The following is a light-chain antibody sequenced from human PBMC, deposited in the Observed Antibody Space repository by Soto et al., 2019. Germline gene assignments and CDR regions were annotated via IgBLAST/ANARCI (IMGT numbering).Light chain of an antibody. Sequence: QSALTQPASVSGSPGQSITISCPGTSSDVGLYDYVSWYQQHPGKAPQLMIYAVSNRPSGVSNRFSASKSGNTASLFISGLQAEDEADYYCSSYTSDSSYVFGSGTKV. CDR2: AVS. J-gene: IGLJ1*01. CDR3: SSYTSDSSYV. V-gene: IGLV2-14*01. CDR1: SSDVGLYDY.